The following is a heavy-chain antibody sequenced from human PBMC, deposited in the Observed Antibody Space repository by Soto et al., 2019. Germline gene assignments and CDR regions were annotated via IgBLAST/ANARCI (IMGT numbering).Heavy chain of an antibody. CDR1: GYTFTGYY. CDR3: ARGGYNYGYDTFDI. CDR2: INPNTGAT. D-gene: IGHD5-18*01. J-gene: IGHJ3*02. Sequence: ASVKVSCKASGYTFTGYYMHWVRQAPGQGLEWMGWINPNTGATNYAQKFQGWVTMTRDTSINTAYLELRRLRSDDTAVYYRARGGYNYGYDTFDIWGRGTMVTVSS. V-gene: IGHV1-2*04.